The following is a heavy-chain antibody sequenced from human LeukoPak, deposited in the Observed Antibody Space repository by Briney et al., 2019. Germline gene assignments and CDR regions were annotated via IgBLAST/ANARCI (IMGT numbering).Heavy chain of an antibody. J-gene: IGHJ4*02. CDR3: ATRYDYGDYG. V-gene: IGHV4-34*01. Sequence: SETLSLTCAVYGGSFSGYYWSWIRQPPGKGLEWIGEINHSGSTNYNPSLKSRVTISVDTSKNQFSLKLSSVTAADTAVYYCATRYDYGDYGWGQGTLVTVSS. CDR2: INHSGST. CDR1: GGSFSGYY. D-gene: IGHD4-17*01.